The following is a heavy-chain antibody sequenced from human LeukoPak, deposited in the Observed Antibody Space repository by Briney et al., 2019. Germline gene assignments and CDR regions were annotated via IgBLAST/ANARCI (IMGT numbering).Heavy chain of an antibody. Sequence: GGSLRLSCAGAGFTFHDYAMHWVRQAPGKGLEWVSGISWNSGNIGYADSVKGRFTISRDNAKNPLYLQMNSLRAEDTALYYCATTGDRRGDYWGQGTLVTVSS. J-gene: IGHJ4*02. CDR1: GFTFHDYA. CDR3: ATTGDRRGDY. D-gene: IGHD3-16*01. V-gene: IGHV3-9*01. CDR2: ISWNSGNI.